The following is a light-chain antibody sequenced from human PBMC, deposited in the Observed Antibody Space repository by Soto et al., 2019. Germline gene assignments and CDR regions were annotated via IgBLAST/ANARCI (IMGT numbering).Light chain of an antibody. CDR3: NSYTSSSTPLD. J-gene: IGLJ1*01. Sequence: QSALTQPASVSGSPGQSITISCTGTSSDVGGYNYVSWYQQHPGKAPKLMIYEVSNRPSGVSNRFSGSKSGNTASLTISGLPAEDEAHYDCNSYTSSSTPLDFGTGTKLTVL. CDR1: SSDVGGYNY. CDR2: EVS. V-gene: IGLV2-14*01.